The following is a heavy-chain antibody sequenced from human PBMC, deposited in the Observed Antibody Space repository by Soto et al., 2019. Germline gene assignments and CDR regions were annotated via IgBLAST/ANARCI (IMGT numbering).Heavy chain of an antibody. CDR3: ARGDREDIAVVVGVRPGEYGVDV. D-gene: IGHD2-15*01. V-gene: IGHV3-30-3*01. J-gene: IGHJ6*02. CDR2: ISYDGSNK. Sequence: QVQLVESGGGVVQPGRSLRLSCAASGFTFRNYAMHWVRQASGKGLECVAVISYDGSNKIYREYVKGRFTISRDNSKNTLYLQINSLRYEDTAVYYCARGDREDIAVVVGVRPGEYGVDVWGQGTTVTVSS. CDR1: GFTFRNYA.